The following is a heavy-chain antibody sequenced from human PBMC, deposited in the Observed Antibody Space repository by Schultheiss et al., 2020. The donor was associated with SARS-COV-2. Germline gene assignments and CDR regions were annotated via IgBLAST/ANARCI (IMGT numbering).Heavy chain of an antibody. Sequence: GGSLRLSCADSGFTFSSYEMNWVRQAPGKGLEWISYISSSGSTIYYADSVKGRFTISRDNAKNSLYLQMNSLRAEDTAIYYCARMSRGGYPLDYWGQGTLVTVSS. D-gene: IGHD2-15*01. CDR2: ISSSGSTI. J-gene: IGHJ4*02. CDR1: GFTFSSYE. CDR3: ARMSRGGYPLDY. V-gene: IGHV3-48*03.